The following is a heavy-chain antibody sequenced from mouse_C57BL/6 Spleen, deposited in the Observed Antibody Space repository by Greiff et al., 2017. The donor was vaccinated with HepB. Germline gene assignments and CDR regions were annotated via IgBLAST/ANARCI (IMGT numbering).Heavy chain of an antibody. V-gene: IGHV3-1*01. J-gene: IGHJ3*01. CDR3: ARAGIYDGYGGGFAY. CDR2: ISYSGST. CDR1: GYSITSGYD. Sequence: EVKLLESGPGMVKPSQSLSLTCTVTGYSITSGYDWHWIRHFPGNKLEWMGYISYSGSTNYNPSLKSRISITHDTSKNHFFLKLNSVTTEDTAKYYCARAGIYDGYGGGFAYWGQGTLVTVSA. D-gene: IGHD2-3*01.